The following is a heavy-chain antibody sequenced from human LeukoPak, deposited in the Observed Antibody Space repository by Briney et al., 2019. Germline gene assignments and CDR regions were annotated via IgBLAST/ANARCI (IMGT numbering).Heavy chain of an antibody. CDR2: ISRNSGSI. CDR3: AKAPYDSSGYYTLSSPFDY. Sequence: GGSLRLSCAAAGFTFDDYAMHWVRQAPGKGLEWVSGISRNSGSIGYADSVKGRFTISRDNAKNSLYLQMNSLRAEDTALYYCAKAPYDSSGYYTLSSPFDYWGQGTLVTVSS. D-gene: IGHD3-22*01. CDR1: GFTFDDYA. J-gene: IGHJ4*02. V-gene: IGHV3-9*01.